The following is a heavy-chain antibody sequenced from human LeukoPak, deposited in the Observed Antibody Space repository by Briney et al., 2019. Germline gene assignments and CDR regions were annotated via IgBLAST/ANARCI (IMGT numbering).Heavy chain of an antibody. V-gene: IGHV3-30-3*01. CDR3: ARAANDYVWGSTNYFDY. D-gene: IGHD3-16*01. J-gene: IGHJ4*02. CDR1: GFTFSSYA. Sequence: GGSLRLSCAASGFTFSSYAMHWVRQDPGKGLEWVAVISYDGSNKYYADSVKGRFTISRDNSKNTLYLQMNSLRAEDTAVYYCARAANDYVWGSTNYFDYWGQGTLVTVSS. CDR2: ISYDGSNK.